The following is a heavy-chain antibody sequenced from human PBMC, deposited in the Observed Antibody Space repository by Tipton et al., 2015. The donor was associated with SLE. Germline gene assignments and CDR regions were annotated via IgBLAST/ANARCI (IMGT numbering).Heavy chain of an antibody. CDR3: AKDAISVYSSSWRRPEYFQH. D-gene: IGHD6-13*01. J-gene: IGHJ1*01. Sequence: SLRLSCAASGFTFSSYAMSWVRQAPGKGLEWVSAISGSGGSTYYADSVKGRFTISRDNSKNTLYLQMNSLRAEDTAVYYCAKDAISVYSSSWRRPEYFQHWGQGTLVTVSS. CDR2: ISGSGGST. V-gene: IGHV3-23*01. CDR1: GFTFSSYA.